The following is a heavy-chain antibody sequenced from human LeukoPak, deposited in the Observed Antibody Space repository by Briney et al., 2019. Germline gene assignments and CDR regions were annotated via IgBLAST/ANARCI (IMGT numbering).Heavy chain of an antibody. D-gene: IGHD3-10*01. V-gene: IGHV1-46*01. CDR2: LNPNGGSA. Sequence: ASVKVSCKASGYTFTSFYMHWVRQAPGQGLEWVGVLNPNGGSASSAQNFQGRVTMTRDMSTSTVFMELSDLRYEDTAIYYCAREITIDRGAITGPVDYWGQGTLVTVSS. CDR3: AREITIDRGAITGPVDY. CDR1: GYTFTSFY. J-gene: IGHJ4*02.